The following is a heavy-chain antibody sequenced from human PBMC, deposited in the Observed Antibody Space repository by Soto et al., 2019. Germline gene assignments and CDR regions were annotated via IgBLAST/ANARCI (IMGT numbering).Heavy chain of an antibody. Sequence: QVQLQESGPGLVKPSQTLSLTCTVSGGPIRSGDYYWTWIRQHPGKGLEWIGYIYYNGRTFYNPSLERRLTMSIDTSKNQFPLSLSSVTAADTAVYYCARFDDYVRFDPWGQGTLVTVSS. CDR1: GGPIRSGDYY. V-gene: IGHV4-31*03. J-gene: IGHJ5*02. CDR2: IYYNGRT. CDR3: ARFDDYVRFDP. D-gene: IGHD4-17*01.